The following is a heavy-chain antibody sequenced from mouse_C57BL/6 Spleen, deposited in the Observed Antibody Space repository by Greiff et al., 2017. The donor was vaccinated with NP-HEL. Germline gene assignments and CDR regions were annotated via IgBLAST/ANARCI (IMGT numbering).Heavy chain of an antibody. V-gene: IGHV1-69*01. CDR1: GYTFTSYW. J-gene: IGHJ4*01. CDR3: AIYYSNYLDAMDY. CDR2: IDPSDSYT. Sequence: QVQLQQPGAELVMPGASVKLSCKASGYTFTSYWMHWVKQRPGQGLEWIGEIDPSDSYTNYNQKFKGKSTLTVDKSSSTAYMQLISLTSEDSAVYYCAIYYSNYLDAMDYWGQGTSVTVSS. D-gene: IGHD2-5*01.